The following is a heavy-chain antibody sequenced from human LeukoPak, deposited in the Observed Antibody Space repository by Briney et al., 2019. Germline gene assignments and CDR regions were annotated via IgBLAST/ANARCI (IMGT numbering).Heavy chain of an antibody. J-gene: IGHJ3*02. CDR1: GFTFSSYG. Sequence: GRSLRLFCAASGFTFSSYGMHWVRQAPGKGLEWVAVIWYDGSNKYYADSVKGRFTISRDNSKNTLYLQMNSLRAEDTAVYYCARVRYCSGGSCYQNGAFDIWGQGTMVTVSS. CDR2: IWYDGSNK. D-gene: IGHD2-15*01. V-gene: IGHV3-33*01. CDR3: ARVRYCSGGSCYQNGAFDI.